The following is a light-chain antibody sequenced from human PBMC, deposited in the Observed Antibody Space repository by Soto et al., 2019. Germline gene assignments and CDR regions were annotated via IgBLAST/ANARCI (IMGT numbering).Light chain of an antibody. J-gene: IGKJ1*01. V-gene: IGKV3-20*01. CDR2: GAS. CDR1: QSVTSSY. CDR3: QQYGDSPRT. Sequence: EIVLTQSPGTLSLFPGERATLSCRASQSVTSSYLAWYQQKPGQAPRLLIYGASSRATGISDRFSGSGSGTDFTLTISRLEPEDFEVYYCQQYGDSPRTLGQGTKVDIK.